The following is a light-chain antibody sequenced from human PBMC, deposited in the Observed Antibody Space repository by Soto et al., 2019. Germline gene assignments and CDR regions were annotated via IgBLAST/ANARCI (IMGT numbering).Light chain of an antibody. CDR1: QSIGSW. Sequence: EIQLTQSPSFLSASVGDRVTITCRASQSIGSWLAWYQQKPGKAPKLLIYAASSLESGVPSRFSGSGSGTEFTLTITSLQPDDFATYYCQQYNSYPWTFGQGTKVDI. V-gene: IGKV1-5*01. J-gene: IGKJ1*01. CDR3: QQYNSYPWT. CDR2: AAS.